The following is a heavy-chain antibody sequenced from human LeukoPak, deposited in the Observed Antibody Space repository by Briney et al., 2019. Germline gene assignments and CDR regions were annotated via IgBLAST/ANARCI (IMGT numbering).Heavy chain of an antibody. Sequence: ETLSLTCAVYGGSFSGYYCSWIRQPPGKGLEWIGEINHSGSTNYNPTLKSRVTISVDTSKNQFSLKLSSVTAADTAVYYCARRRVITNGRWFDPWGQGTLVTVSS. CDR2: INHSGST. D-gene: IGHD3-22*01. J-gene: IGHJ5*02. CDR3: ARRRVITNGRWFDP. V-gene: IGHV4-34*01. CDR1: GGSFSGYY.